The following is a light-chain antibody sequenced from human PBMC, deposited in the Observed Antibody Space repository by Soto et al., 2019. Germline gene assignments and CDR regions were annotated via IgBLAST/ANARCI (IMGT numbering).Light chain of an antibody. Sequence: EIVLTQSPGTLSLSPGERATLSCRASQTLSSNSLAWYQQTPGQAPRLLIYAASTRATGIPERFSGSASGTEFPLSIRSVGPEDFALYYCLRYGASPLAFGPGTNV. CDR3: LRYGASPLA. V-gene: IGKV3-20*01. J-gene: IGKJ3*01. CDR1: QTLSSNS. CDR2: AAS.